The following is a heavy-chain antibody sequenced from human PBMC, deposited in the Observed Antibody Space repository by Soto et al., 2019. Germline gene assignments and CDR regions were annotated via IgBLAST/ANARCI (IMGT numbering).Heavy chain of an antibody. CDR2: IYDSGNT. Sequence: QLQLQESGSGLVKPSQTLSLTCAVSGGSISGTTYSWSWIRQPPGKGLEWIGYIYDSGNTYYNPSLKSQISISVDRSKNQLSLKLSSVTAADTAVYYWARGQGAAAGHSNFDYWGQGALVTVSS. CDR3: ARGQGAAAGHSNFDY. V-gene: IGHV4-30-2*01. CDR1: GGSISGTTYS. J-gene: IGHJ4*02. D-gene: IGHD6-13*01.